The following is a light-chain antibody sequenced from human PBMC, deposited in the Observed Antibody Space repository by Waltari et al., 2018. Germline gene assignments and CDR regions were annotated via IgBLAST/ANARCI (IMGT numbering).Light chain of an antibody. J-gene: IGKJ1*01. CDR1: QSVLSSSNNKNY. CDR2: WAS. CDR3: QQYHTSPRT. V-gene: IGKV4-1*01. Sequence: DIVMTQSPDSLAVSLGERATINCRSGQSVLSSSNNKNYLAWYQQKLGQPPKLLIYWASTRESGVPDRFNGSGSGTDFTLTISRLEPEDFAVYYCQQYHTSPRTFGQGTMVEI.